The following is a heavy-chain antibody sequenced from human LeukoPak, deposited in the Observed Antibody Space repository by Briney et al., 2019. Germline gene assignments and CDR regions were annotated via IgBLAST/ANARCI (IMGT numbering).Heavy chain of an antibody. V-gene: IGHV3-7*01. CDR1: AFIFSGHW. CDR2: IKEDGSER. Sequence: GGSLRLSCEGSAFIFSGHWMNWVRQTPGKGLEWVASIKEDGSERQCVDSVKGRFTISRDNAKNSLYLQMNSLRAEDTAVYYCARGGIAAADYWGQGTLVTVSS. D-gene: IGHD6-13*01. CDR3: ARGGIAAADY. J-gene: IGHJ4*02.